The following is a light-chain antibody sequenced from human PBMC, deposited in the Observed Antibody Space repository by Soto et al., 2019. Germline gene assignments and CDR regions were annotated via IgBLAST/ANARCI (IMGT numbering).Light chain of an antibody. CDR2: DAS. V-gene: IGKV3-11*01. Sequence: EIVLTQSPDTLSLSPGERATLSCWASHSVTTHLAWFQQRPGQTPRLLIYDASNRATGIPARFSGSGSGTDFTLTISSLEPEDFAVYYCQKRSNWPPITFGQGTRLEIK. CDR3: QKRSNWPPIT. J-gene: IGKJ5*01. CDR1: HSVTTH.